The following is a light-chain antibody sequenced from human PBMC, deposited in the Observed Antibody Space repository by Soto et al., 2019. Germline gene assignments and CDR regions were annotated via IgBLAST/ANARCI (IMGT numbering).Light chain of an antibody. J-gene: IGKJ4*01. CDR2: GAS. CDR3: QQYSSSTLT. CDR1: PTVSGSY. V-gene: IGKV3-20*01. Sequence: EIVMTQSPFTLSVSLGERATLSCRASPTVSGSYLAWSRKMPGQDPRLLIYGASNRATGIPDRFSGSGSGTDFNLTLSRLETEDFAVYDCQQYSSSTLTFGGGTKVDIK.